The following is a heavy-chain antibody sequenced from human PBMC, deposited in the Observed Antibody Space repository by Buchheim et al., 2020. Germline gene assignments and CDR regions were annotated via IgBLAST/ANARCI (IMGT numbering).Heavy chain of an antibody. J-gene: IGHJ6*02. Sequence: EVQLVESGGGLVQPGGSLRLSCAASGFTFSSYWMHWVRHAPGKGLVCVARINSDGRTTTYADSVKGRFTISRDNAMNTVYLQMNSLRAEDTAVYYCVTSGSYYYYAMDVWGQGTT. CDR2: INSDGRTT. CDR1: GFTFSSYW. CDR3: VTSGSYYYYAMDV. D-gene: IGHD3-22*01. V-gene: IGHV3-74*01.